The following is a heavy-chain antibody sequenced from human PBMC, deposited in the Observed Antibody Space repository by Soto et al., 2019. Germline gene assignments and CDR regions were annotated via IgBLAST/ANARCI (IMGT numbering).Heavy chain of an antibody. CDR2: INPNSGGT. J-gene: IGHJ6*02. V-gene: IGHV1-2*02. CDR3: ASDDFWSGYYKDYYYYGMDV. Sequence: ASVKVSCKASGYTFTGYYMHWVRQAPGQGLEWMGWINPNSGGTNHAQKFQGRVTMTRDTSISTAYMELSRLRSDDTAVYYCASDDFWSGYYKDYYYYGMDVWGQGTTVTVSS. D-gene: IGHD3-3*01. CDR1: GYTFTGYY.